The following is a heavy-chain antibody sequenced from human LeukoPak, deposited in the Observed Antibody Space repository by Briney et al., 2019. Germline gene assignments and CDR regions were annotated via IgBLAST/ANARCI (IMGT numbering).Heavy chain of an antibody. Sequence: GGSLRLSCAASKFTFDRYVMHWVRQAPGKGLEWVSSIGSNSDNIAYADSVRGRFTISRDNAENSLFLQMNSLRSEDTAVYYCARDGYNSYYFDYWGQGTLVTVSS. CDR2: IGSNSDNI. V-gene: IGHV3-9*01. D-gene: IGHD5-24*01. CDR1: KFTFDRYV. J-gene: IGHJ4*02. CDR3: ARDGYNSYYFDY.